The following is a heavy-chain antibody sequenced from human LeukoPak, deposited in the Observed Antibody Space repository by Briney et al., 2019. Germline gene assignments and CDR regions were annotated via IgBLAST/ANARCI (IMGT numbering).Heavy chain of an antibody. Sequence: GGSLSLSCAASGFTFSRDSMNWVRQAPGKGLEWVSSISSSSSYIYYADSVKGRFTISRDNAKNSLFLQMNSLRAEDTAVYYCAREVQGGPFVVSFPFHYWGQGTLVTVSS. CDR1: GFTFSRDS. CDR2: ISSSSSYI. J-gene: IGHJ4*02. V-gene: IGHV3-21*01. CDR3: AREVQGGPFVVSFPFHY. D-gene: IGHD2-21*01.